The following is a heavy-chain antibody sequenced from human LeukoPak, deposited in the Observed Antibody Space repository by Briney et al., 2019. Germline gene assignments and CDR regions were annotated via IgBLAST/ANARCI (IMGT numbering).Heavy chain of an antibody. J-gene: IGHJ4*02. CDR2: ISNSATTI. CDR3: ARDRDYAFDY. CDR1: GFTFNINP. V-gene: IGHV3-48*02. D-gene: IGHD4-17*01. Sequence: PGGSLRLSCAASGFTFNINPMKWLRQAPGKGLEWVSYISNSATTIYYADSVEGRFTISRDNAKNSLYLQMDSLRDEDTAVYYCARDRDYAFDYWGQGTLVTVSS.